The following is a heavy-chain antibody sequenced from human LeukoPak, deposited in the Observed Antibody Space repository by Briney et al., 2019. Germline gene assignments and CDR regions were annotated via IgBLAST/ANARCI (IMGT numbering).Heavy chain of an antibody. J-gene: IGHJ4*02. CDR2: IRYDGSNK. D-gene: IGHD3-9*01. CDR3: ARGGRAYYDVLTGYYSSYFDY. V-gene: IGHV3-30*02. CDR1: GFTFSSYG. Sequence: PGGSLRLSCAASGFTFSSYGMHWVRQAPGKGLEWVAFIRYDGSNKYYADSVKGRFTISRDNSKNTLYLQMNSLRAEDTAVYYCARGGRAYYDVLTGYYSSYFDYWGQGTLVTVSS.